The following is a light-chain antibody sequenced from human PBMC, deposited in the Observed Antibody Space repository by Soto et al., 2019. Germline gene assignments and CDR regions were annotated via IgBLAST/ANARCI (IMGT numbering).Light chain of an antibody. CDR2: RAS. V-gene: IGKV3-20*01. Sequence: EIVLTQSPGTLSLSPGERVTLSCRASQTINSSFLAWYQQKPGQAPRLLIYRASRRAPGIPDRFSGSGSWTDFTLTISRLEPEDFAVYYCHQFGSSPLDTFGPGTKVEIK. CDR1: QTINSSF. J-gene: IGKJ3*01. CDR3: HQFGSSPLDT.